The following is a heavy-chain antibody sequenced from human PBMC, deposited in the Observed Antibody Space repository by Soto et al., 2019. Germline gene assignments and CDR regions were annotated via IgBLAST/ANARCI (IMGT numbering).Heavy chain of an antibody. CDR3: AKDKGYYDFWSGYYRSPIDACDI. V-gene: IGHV3-23*01. J-gene: IGHJ3*02. CDR2: ISGSGGST. Sequence: EVQLLESGGGLVQPGGSLRLSCAASGFTFSSYAMSWVRQAPGKGLEWVSAISGSGGSTYYADSVKGRFTISRDNSKNTLYLQMNSLIAEDTAVYYCAKDKGYYDFWSGYYRSPIDACDIWGQGTMVTVSS. D-gene: IGHD3-3*01. CDR1: GFTFSSYA.